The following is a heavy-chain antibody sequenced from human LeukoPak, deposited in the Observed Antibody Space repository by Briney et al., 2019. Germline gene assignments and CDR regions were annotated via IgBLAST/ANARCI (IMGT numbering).Heavy chain of an antibody. Sequence: GGSLRLSCSASGFTFSSYWIGSVRQAPGKWLEWVANIKQDGSEKNYVDSVKGRFTISRDNAKNSLYLQMNSLRAEDTAVYYCAREDSSSTFDYWGQGTLVTVSS. CDR3: AREDSSSTFDY. CDR2: IKQDGSEK. CDR1: GFTFSSYW. D-gene: IGHD6-6*01. J-gene: IGHJ4*02. V-gene: IGHV3-7*01.